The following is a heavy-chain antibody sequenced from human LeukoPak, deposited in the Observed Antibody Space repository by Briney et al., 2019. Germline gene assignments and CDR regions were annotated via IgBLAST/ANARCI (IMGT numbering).Heavy chain of an antibody. CDR1: GGSFSGYC. J-gene: IGHJ5*02. CDR2: INHSGST. CDR3: ASDGTGAGYYYDSSGYSS. D-gene: IGHD3-22*01. V-gene: IGHV4-34*01. Sequence: SETLSLTCAVYGGSFSGYCWSWSRQPPGKGLEWIGEINHSGSTNYNPSLKSRVTISVDTSKNQFSLKLSSVTAADTAAYYCASDGTGAGYYYDSSGYSSWGQGTLVTVSS.